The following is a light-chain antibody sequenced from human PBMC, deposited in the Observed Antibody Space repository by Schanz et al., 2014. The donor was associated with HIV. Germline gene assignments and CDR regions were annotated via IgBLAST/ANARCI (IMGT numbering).Light chain of an antibody. CDR3: QQRSNWPPIT. CDR2: SAS. CDR1: QTVSSNS. V-gene: IGKV3D-20*02. J-gene: IGKJ5*01. Sequence: EIVLTQSPVILSLSPGERATLSCRASQTVSSNSLGWYQQKRGQVPRLLIYSASRRANGIPDRFSGSGSGTDFTLTISSLEPEDFAVYYCQQRSNWPPITFGQGTRLEIK.